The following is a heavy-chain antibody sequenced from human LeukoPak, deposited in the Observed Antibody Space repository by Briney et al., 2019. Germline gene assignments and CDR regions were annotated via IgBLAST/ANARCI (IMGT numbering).Heavy chain of an antibody. CDR2: IYYTGST. Sequence: SETLSLTCTVSGDSISTYYWSWIRQPPGKGPEWIGSIYYTGSTYNNPSLKRRVTISVDTSKNQFSLKVRSVTAADTAVYYCARDIGSQMATISDWFDPWGQGLLVTVSS. J-gene: IGHJ5*02. CDR1: GDSISTYY. V-gene: IGHV4-59*12. CDR3: ARDIGSQMATISDWFDP. D-gene: IGHD5-24*01.